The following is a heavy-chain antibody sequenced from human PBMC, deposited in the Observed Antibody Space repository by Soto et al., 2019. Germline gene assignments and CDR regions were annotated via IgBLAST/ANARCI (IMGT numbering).Heavy chain of an antibody. CDR3: AREWANSSGYTLDL. V-gene: IGHV1-69*04. Sequence: QLVQSGAEVRKPGSSLKVSCKASGGNFNSFSVSWVRQAPGQGLEWMGNIIPVFGIPTYAQTFKGRVTRSADISTNTVSLQLSSLTFEDTAVYYCAREWANSSGYTLDLWGHGNLVAVSS. D-gene: IGHD3-22*01. CDR1: GGNFNSFS. J-gene: IGHJ5*02. CDR2: IIPVFGIP.